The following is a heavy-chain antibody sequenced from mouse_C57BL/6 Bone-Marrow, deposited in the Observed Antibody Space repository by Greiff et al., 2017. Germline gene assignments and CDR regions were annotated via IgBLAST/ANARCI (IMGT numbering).Heavy chain of an antibody. Sequence: EVKLVESGGGLVQPGGSLSLSCAASGFTFTDYYMSWVRQPPGKALEWLGFIRNKSNGYTTEYSASVKGRFTISRDNSQTILYLQMTALRADDSATYYCASPNYCGSSPFSDWGQGTLVTV. CDR3: ASPNYCGSSPFSD. D-gene: IGHD1-1*01. CDR1: GFTFTDYY. J-gene: IGHJ3*01. CDR2: IRNKSNGYTT. V-gene: IGHV7-3*01.